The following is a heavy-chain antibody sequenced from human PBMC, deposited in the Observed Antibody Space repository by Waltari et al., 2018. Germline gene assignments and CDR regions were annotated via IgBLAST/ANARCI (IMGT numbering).Heavy chain of an antibody. D-gene: IGHD2-2*02. CDR1: GFTFSSYS. CDR2: MSYDVSSK. Sequence: QVQMVESGGGVVQPGRYLRLTCAASGFTFSSYSIHWVRQAPGKGLEWVALMSYDVSSKYYADSVKGRFTVSRDNSKNTVYLQLNSLRVEDTAVYYCAREDICRSTTCYTLDYWGLGTLVTVSS. J-gene: IGHJ4*02. V-gene: IGHV3-30*01. CDR3: AREDICRSTTCYTLDY.